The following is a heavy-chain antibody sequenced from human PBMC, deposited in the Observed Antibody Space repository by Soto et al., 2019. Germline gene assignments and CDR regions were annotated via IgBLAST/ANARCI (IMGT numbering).Heavy chain of an antibody. J-gene: IGHJ6*02. Sequence: SETLSLTCTVSGGSISSYYWSWIRQPPGKGLEWIGYIYYSGSTYYNPSLKSRVTISVDTSKNQFSLKLSSVTAADTAVYYCARGLTTRLRYYYYGMDVWGQGTTVTVSS. D-gene: IGHD4-4*01. CDR2: IYYSGST. CDR1: GGSISSYY. V-gene: IGHV4-59*12. CDR3: ARGLTTRLRYYYYGMDV.